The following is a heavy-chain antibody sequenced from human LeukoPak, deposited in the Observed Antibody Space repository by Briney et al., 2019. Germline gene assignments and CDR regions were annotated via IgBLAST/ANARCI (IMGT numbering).Heavy chain of an antibody. Sequence: GGSLRLSCAASGFTFSSYWMHWVRQAPGKGLVWVSRIKSDGSSTSYADSVKGRFTISRDNAKNSLYLQMNSLRAEDTAVYYCAREGGVGATGIVNAFDIWGQGTMVTVSS. J-gene: IGHJ3*02. D-gene: IGHD1-26*01. CDR3: AREGGVGATGIVNAFDI. CDR1: GFTFSSYW. CDR2: IKSDGSST. V-gene: IGHV3-74*01.